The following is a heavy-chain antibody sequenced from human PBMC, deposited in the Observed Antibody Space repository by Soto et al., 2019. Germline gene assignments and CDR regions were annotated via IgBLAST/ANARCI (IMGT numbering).Heavy chain of an antibody. Sequence: QVPLVQSGAEVKKPGASVKVSCKASGYTFTSYGISWVRQAHGQGLEWMGWTSAYNGNPNYAQKIRGTVTMTADTATSRAYMELRSLRSDDTAVYYCARDIGSIVPAATPDYWGQGTLVTVSS. V-gene: IGHV1-18*01. CDR2: TSAYNGNP. CDR3: ARDIGSIVPAATPDY. D-gene: IGHD2-2*01. J-gene: IGHJ4*02. CDR1: GYTFTSYG.